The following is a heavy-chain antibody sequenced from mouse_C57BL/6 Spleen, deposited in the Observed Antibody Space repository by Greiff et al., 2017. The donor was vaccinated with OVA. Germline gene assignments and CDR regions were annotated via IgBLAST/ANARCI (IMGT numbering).Heavy chain of an antibody. Sequence: VQLQQPGAELVMPGASVKLSCKASGYTFTSYWMHWVKQRPGQGLEWIGEIDPSDSYTNYNQKFKGKSTLTVDKSSSTAYMQLSSLTSEDSAVYYCARGSSNLYYYAMDYWGQGTSVTVSS. J-gene: IGHJ4*01. CDR2: IDPSDSYT. D-gene: IGHD2-5*01. V-gene: IGHV1-69*01. CDR1: GYTFTSYW. CDR3: ARGSSNLYYYAMDY.